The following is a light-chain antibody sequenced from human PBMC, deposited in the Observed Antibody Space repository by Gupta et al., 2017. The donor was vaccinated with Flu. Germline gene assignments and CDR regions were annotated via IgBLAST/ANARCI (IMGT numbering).Light chain of an antibody. CDR3: HQTDSPPDT. V-gene: IGKV1-39*01. J-gene: IGKJ2*01. CDR1: QHVADF. CDR2: SAS. Sequence: PSSLSASVGDRVTISCRASQHVADFLNWYQQKPGTAPNLLIYSASNLQSGVPSRFSGSGSGTDFTLTIIRVQPEDFASYSCHQTDSPPDTFGQGTKLEIK.